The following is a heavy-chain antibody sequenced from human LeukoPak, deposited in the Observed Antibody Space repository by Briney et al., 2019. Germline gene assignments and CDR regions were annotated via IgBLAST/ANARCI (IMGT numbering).Heavy chain of an antibody. V-gene: IGHV1-2*02. CDR2: INPNSGGT. CDR1: GYTFTGYY. D-gene: IGHD3-3*01. J-gene: IGHJ5*02. Sequence: ASVKVSCKASGYTFTGYYMHWVRQAPGQGLEWMGWINPNSGGTNYAQKLQGRVTMTTDTSTSTAYMELRSLRSDDTAVYYCARDAITIFGVVTPFDPWGQGTLVTVSS. CDR3: ARDAITIFGVVTPFDP.